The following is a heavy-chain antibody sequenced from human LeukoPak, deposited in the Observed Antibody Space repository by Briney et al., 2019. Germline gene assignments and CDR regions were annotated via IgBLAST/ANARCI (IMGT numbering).Heavy chain of an antibody. D-gene: IGHD5-12*01. CDR1: GFTFSSYW. J-gene: IGHJ4*02. CDR3: ARVGGYSGYDPPDY. CDR2: INSDGSST. V-gene: IGHV3-74*01. Sequence: GGSLRLSCAASGFTFSSYWMHWVRQAPGKGLVWVSRINSDGSSTSYADSVKGRFTISRDNDKNTLYLQMNSLRAEDTAVYYCARVGGYSGYDPPDYWGQGTLVTVSS.